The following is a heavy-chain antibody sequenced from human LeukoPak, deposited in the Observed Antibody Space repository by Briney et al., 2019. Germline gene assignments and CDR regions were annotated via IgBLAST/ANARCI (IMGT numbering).Heavy chain of an antibody. CDR1: GFTFSSYA. Sequence: PGRSLRLSCAASGFTFSSYAMHWVRQAPGKGLEWVAVEWFDGTNKYYADSVKGRFTISRDSSKNTLYLQMNSLRAEDTAVYYCARDLNSGWSRYGLDVWGQGITVTVSS. V-gene: IGHV3-33*08. CDR2: EWFDGTNK. J-gene: IGHJ6*02. CDR3: ARDLNSGWSRYGLDV. D-gene: IGHD6-19*01.